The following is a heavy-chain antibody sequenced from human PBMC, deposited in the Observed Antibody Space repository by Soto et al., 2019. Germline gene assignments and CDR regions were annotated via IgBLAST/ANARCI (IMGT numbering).Heavy chain of an antibody. CDR1: GGSISSGGYY. CDR2: IYYSGST. Sequence: SETLSLTCTVSGGSISSGGYYWSWIRQHPGKGLEWIGYIYYSGSTYYNPSLKSRVTISIDTSKIQFSLKLSSVTAADTAVYYCATSPINNWFDPSGQGTLLTVSS. CDR3: ATSPINNWFDP. J-gene: IGHJ5*02. V-gene: IGHV4-31*03. D-gene: IGHD3-9*01.